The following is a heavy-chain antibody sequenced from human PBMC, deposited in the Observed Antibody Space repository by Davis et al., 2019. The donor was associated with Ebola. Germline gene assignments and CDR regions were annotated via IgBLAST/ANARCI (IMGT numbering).Heavy chain of an antibody. CDR2: ISYDGSNK. CDR1: GFTFSSYS. D-gene: IGHD2-2*02. V-gene: IGHV3-30*18. J-gene: IGHJ6*02. CDR3: AKDSWENQLLYGYYYGMDV. Sequence: GESLKISCAASGFTFSSYSMNWVRQAPGKGLEWVAVISYDGSNKYYADSVKGRFTISRDNSKNTLYLQMNSLRAGDTAVYYCAKDSWENQLLYGYYYGMDVWGQGTTVTVSS.